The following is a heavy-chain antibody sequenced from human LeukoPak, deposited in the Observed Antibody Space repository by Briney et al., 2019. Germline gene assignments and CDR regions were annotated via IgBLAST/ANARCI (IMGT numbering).Heavy chain of an antibody. Sequence: ASVKVSCKASGGTFSSYTISWVRQAPGQGLEWMGWISAYNGNTNYAQKLQGRVTMTTDTSTSTAYMELRSLRSDDTAVYYCARAPPYGSGSYYLGRYYYYYMDVWGKGTTVTISS. D-gene: IGHD3-10*01. CDR2: ISAYNGNT. J-gene: IGHJ6*03. CDR1: GGTFSSYT. CDR3: ARAPPYGSGSYYLGRYYYYYMDV. V-gene: IGHV1-18*01.